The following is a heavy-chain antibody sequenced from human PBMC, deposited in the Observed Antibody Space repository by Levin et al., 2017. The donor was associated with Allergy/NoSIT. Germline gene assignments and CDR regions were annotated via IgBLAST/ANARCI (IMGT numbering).Heavy chain of an antibody. Sequence: SCAASGFTFSSYSMNWVRQAPGKGLEWVSSISSSSSYIYYADSVKGRFTISRDNAKNSLYLQMNSLRAEDTAVYYCATSDSSGWYGYWGQGTLVTVSS. V-gene: IGHV3-21*01. CDR3: ATSDSSGWYGY. J-gene: IGHJ4*02. D-gene: IGHD6-19*01. CDR2: ISSSSSYI. CDR1: GFTFSSYS.